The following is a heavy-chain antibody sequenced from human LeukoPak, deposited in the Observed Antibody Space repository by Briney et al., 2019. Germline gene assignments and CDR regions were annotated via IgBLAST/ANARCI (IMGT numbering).Heavy chain of an antibody. CDR3: ASSPRGLRYFVFSGMDV. V-gene: IGHV4-34*01. J-gene: IGHJ6*04. D-gene: IGHD3-9*01. Sequence: KTSETLSLTCAVYGGSFSGYYWSWIRQPPGKGLEWIGEISHSGSTNYNPSLKSRVTISVDTSKNQFSLKLSSVTAADTAVYYRASSPRGLRYFVFSGMDVWGKGTTVTVSS. CDR2: ISHSGST. CDR1: GGSFSGYY.